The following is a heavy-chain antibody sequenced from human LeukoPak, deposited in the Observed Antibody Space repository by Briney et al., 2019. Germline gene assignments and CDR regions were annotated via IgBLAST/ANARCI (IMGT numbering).Heavy chain of an antibody. D-gene: IGHD3-3*01. J-gene: IGHJ4*02. CDR3: AKERDYDFWRGYLNWIDG. CDR1: GFTFSSYA. V-gene: IGHV3-23*01. Sequence: PGGSLRLSCAASGFTFSSYAMSWVRQARGKGLGWVSAISGSGGSTYYADSVKGRFTISRDNSKNTLYLQMHSLRAVETAVYYCAKERDYDFWRGYLNWIDGWRQRTLVTVSS. CDR2: ISGSGGST.